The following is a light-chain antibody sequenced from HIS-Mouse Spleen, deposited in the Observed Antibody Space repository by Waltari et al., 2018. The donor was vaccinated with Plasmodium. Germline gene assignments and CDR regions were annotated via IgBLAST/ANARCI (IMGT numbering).Light chain of an antibody. J-gene: IGLJ2*01. CDR2: DVS. V-gene: IGLV2-11*01. CDR1: SSDVGGYNY. CDR3: CSYAGSYTLV. Sequence: QSAPTQPRSVSGSPGQSVTISCTGPSSDVGGYNYVSWYQQHPGKAPKLMIYDVSKRPSGVPDRFSGSKSGNTASLTISGLQAEDEADYYCCSYAGSYTLVFGGGTKLTVL.